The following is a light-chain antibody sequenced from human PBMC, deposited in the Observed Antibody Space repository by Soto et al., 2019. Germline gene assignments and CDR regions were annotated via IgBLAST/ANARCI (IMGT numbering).Light chain of an antibody. CDR3: QQYGHSLWT. CDR2: DAS. CDR1: QSVSSY. V-gene: IGKV3-11*01. Sequence: EVVMTQSPATLSVSPGDTAALSCRASQSVSSYLAWYQQKPGQAPRLLIYDASNRATGIPARFSGSGSGTDFTLTISRLEPEDYAVYYCQQYGHSLWTFGQGTKVDIK. J-gene: IGKJ1*01.